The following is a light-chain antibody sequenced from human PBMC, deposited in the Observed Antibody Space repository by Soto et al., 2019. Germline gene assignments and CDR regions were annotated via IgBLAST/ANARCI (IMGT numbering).Light chain of an antibody. CDR2: EVS. J-gene: IGLJ2*01. Sequence: QSALTQPASVSGSPGQSITISCTGTSSDVGGYKYVSWYQQHPGKAPKLMIYEVSNRPSGVSNRFSGSKSGNTASLTISGLQAEDEADYYCLSYSSSNTLVFGGGTKLTVL. CDR3: LSYSSSNTLV. CDR1: SSDVGGYKY. V-gene: IGLV2-14*01.